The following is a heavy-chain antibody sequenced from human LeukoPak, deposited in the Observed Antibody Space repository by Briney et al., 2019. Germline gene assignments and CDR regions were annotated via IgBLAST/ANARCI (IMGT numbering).Heavy chain of an antibody. CDR1: GYSISSGYY. CDR2: IYHSGST. D-gene: IGHD3-10*01. CDR3: TLWVGELVDYYYVKDV. J-gene: IGHJ6*02. Sequence: SETLSLTCTVSGYSISSGYYWGWIRQPPGKGLEWIGSIYHSGSTYYNPSLKSRVTISVDTSKNQFSLKLSSVTAADTAVYYCTLWVGELVDYYYVKDVWGQGTTVTVSS. V-gene: IGHV4-38-2*02.